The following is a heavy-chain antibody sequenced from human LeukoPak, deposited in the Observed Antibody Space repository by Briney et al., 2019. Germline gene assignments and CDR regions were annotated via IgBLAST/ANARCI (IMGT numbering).Heavy chain of an antibody. CDR3: ATDRYSGYDPNHFDY. J-gene: IGHJ4*02. CDR1: GYTFTSYA. CDR2: FDPEDGET. Sequence: ASVTVSCKASGYTFTSYAMNWVRQAPGKGLEWMGGFDPEDGETIYAQKFQGRVTMTEDTSTDTAYMELSSLRSEDTAVYYCATDRYSGYDPNHFDYWGQGTLVTVSA. V-gene: IGHV1-24*01. D-gene: IGHD5-12*01.